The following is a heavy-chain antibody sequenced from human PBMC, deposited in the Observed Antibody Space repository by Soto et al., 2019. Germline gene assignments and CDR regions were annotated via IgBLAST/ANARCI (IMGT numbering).Heavy chain of an antibody. CDR2: INAGNGNT. CDR3: ARGYYDSSGYYPPGRF. Sequence: ASVKVSCKASGYTFTSYAMHWVRQAPGQRLEWMGWINAGNGNTKYSQKFQGRVTITRDTSASTAYMELSSLRSEDTAVYYCARGYYDSSGYYPPGRFWGQGTLVTVSS. D-gene: IGHD3-22*01. V-gene: IGHV1-3*01. CDR1: GYTFTSYA. J-gene: IGHJ4*02.